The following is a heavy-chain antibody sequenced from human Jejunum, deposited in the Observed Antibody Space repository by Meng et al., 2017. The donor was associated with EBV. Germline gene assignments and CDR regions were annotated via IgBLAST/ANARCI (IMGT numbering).Heavy chain of an antibody. CDR3: VKDIWFEDCSSITCSTFHY. Sequence: QVQLVESGGGVVQPGRYVRLSCGASGFIFSSYGMHWVRQAPGKGLEWVAVIWNDGSKTYYADSVKGRFTISRDNSKNTLYLQMNSLRAEDTAVYYCVKDIWFEDCSSITCSTFHYWGQGTLVTVSS. CDR2: IWNDGSKT. D-gene: IGHD2-2*01. V-gene: IGHV3-33*03. J-gene: IGHJ4*02. CDR1: GFIFSSYG.